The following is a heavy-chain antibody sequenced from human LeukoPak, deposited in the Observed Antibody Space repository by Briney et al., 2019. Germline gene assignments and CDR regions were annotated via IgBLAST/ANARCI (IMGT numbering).Heavy chain of an antibody. J-gene: IGHJ4*02. Sequence: PSETLSLTCTVSGGAISSSSYYWGWIRQPPGKGLEWSGSIYYSGSTYYNPSLKSRATISVDTSKNQFSLKLSSVTAADTAVYYCARGGVVIYYFDYWGQGTLVTVSS. CDR3: ARGGVVIYYFDY. CDR1: GGAISSSSYY. CDR2: IYYSGST. D-gene: IGHD2-8*02. V-gene: IGHV4-39*07.